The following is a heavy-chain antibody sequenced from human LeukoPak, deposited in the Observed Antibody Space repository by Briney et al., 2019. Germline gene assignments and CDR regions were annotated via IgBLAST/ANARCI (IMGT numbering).Heavy chain of an antibody. CDR1: GYTFTSYG. Sequence: ASVKVSRKASGYTFTSYGISWVRQAPGQGLEWMGWISAYNGNTNYAQKLQGRVTMTTDTSTSTAYMELRSLRSDDTAVYYCARGRVVVPAATQFDYWGQGTLVTVSS. J-gene: IGHJ4*02. D-gene: IGHD2-2*01. CDR3: ARGRVVVPAATQFDY. V-gene: IGHV1-18*01. CDR2: ISAYNGNT.